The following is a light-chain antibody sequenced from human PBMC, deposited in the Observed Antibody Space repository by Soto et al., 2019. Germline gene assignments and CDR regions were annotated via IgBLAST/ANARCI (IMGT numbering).Light chain of an antibody. J-gene: IGLJ2*01. V-gene: IGLV1-40*01. CDR2: GNN. CDR1: SSNIGAGYD. Sequence: QSVLTQPPSVSGAPGQTVTISCTGSSSNIGAGYDVHWYQQLPRTAPKLLIYGNNNRPSGVPDRFSGSKSGTSASLAITGLQAEDEAEYYCQSYDTSLSGSVFGGGTKLTVL. CDR3: QSYDTSLSGSV.